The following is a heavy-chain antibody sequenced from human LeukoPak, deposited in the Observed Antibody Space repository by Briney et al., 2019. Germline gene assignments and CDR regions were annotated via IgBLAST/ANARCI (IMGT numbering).Heavy chain of an antibody. D-gene: IGHD2-15*01. CDR1: GFTVSSNY. Sequence: PGGSLRLSCAASGFTVSSNYMSWVRQAPGEGLEWVSVIYSGGSTYYADSVKGRFTVSRDNSKNTLYLQMNSLRAEDTAVYYCAREACSGGSCYSGYFDYWGQGTLVTVSS. CDR2: IYSGGST. J-gene: IGHJ4*02. V-gene: IGHV3-53*01. CDR3: AREACSGGSCYSGYFDY.